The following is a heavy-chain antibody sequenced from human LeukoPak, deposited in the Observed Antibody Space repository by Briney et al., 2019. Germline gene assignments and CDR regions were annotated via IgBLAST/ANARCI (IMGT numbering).Heavy chain of an antibody. CDR3: ARHLSPPGIAAADPFDY. Sequence: GESLKISCKGSGYSFTSYWISWVRQMPGKGLEWMGRIDPSDSYTNYSPSFQGHVTISADKSISTAYLQWSSLKASDTAVYYCARHLSPPGIAAADPFDYWGQGTLVTVSS. V-gene: IGHV5-10-1*01. J-gene: IGHJ4*02. CDR1: GYSFTSYW. D-gene: IGHD6-13*01. CDR2: IDPSDSYT.